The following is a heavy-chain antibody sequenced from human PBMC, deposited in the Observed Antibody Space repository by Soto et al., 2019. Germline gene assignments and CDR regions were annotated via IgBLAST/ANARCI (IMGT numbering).Heavy chain of an antibody. Sequence: QVQLVQSGAEVKKPGSSVKVSCKASGGTFSSYTISWVRQAPGQGLEWMGRIIPILGIANYAQKFQGRVTIHADKFTSTAYMEVSSLRSEDTAVYYCAMEYCSSTSCYRDYWRQGTLVTVSS. CDR1: GGTFSSYT. J-gene: IGHJ4*02. CDR3: AMEYCSSTSCYRDY. V-gene: IGHV1-69*02. D-gene: IGHD2-2*02. CDR2: IIPILGIA.